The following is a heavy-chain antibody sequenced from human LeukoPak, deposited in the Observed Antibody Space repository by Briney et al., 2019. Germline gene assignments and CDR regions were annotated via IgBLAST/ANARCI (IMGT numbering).Heavy chain of an antibody. CDR3: ASYDWIGAVPFDY. Sequence: GGSLRLSCAASGFTFSSYEMNWVRQAPGKGLEWVSYISSSGSTIYYADSVKGRFTISRDNAKNSLYLQMNSLRAEDTAVYYCASYDWIGAVPFDYWGQGTPGHRLL. D-gene: IGHD5-12*01. V-gene: IGHV3-48*03. J-gene: IGHJ4*02. CDR2: ISSSGSTI. CDR1: GFTFSSYE.